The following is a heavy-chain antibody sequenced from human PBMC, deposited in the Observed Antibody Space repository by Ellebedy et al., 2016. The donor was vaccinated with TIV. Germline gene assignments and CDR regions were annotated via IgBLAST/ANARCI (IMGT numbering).Heavy chain of an antibody. CDR1: GGSFRGYS. V-gene: IGHV4-34*01. D-gene: IGHD4-17*01. J-gene: IGHJ6*02. CDR2: INHSGST. CDR3: ARAWGYGDYGMDV. Sequence: SETLSLXXAVYGGSFRGYSWTWIRQTPEKGLEWIGEINHSGSTNYNPSLKSRVTISVDTSKNQFSLKVRSVTAADTAVYYCARAWGYGDYGMDVWGQGTAVTVSS.